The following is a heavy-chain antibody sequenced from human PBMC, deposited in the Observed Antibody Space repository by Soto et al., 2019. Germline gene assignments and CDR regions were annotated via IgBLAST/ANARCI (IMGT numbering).Heavy chain of an antibody. CDR2: IKSKTDGGTT. CDR3: TTDSLFTGQLVRMDN. V-gene: IGHV3-15*07. Sequence: SLRLSCAASGFTFSDAWINWVRQAPGKGLEWVGRIKSKTDGGTTDFAAPVKGRFAISRDDSRDMVYMQMYSLKTDDTAVYYCTTDSLFTGQLVRMDNWGHGTLVTVSS. D-gene: IGHD3-9*01. J-gene: IGHJ4*01. CDR1: GFTFSDAW.